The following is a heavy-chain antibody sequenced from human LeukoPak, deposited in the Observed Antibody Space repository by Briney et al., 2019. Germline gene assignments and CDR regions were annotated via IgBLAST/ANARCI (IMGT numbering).Heavy chain of an antibody. Sequence: PSETLSLTCTVPGGSISSYYWSWIRQAPGQGLEWIGYMLYSGSTNQKPSLRSRVTISVDTSKNQVSLKLSSVTAADTAVYYCARSDIWGSYRFLDYWGQGILVTVSS. CDR2: MLYSGST. J-gene: IGHJ4*01. D-gene: IGHD3-16*02. CDR3: ARSDIWGSYRFLDY. V-gene: IGHV4-59*08. CDR1: GGSISSYY.